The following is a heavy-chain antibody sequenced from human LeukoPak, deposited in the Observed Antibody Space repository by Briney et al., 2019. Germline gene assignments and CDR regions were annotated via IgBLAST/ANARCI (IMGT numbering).Heavy chain of an antibody. V-gene: IGHV3-53*01. D-gene: IGHD2-2*02. CDR1: GFTVSSNY. Sequence: QTGGSLGLSCAASGFTVSSNYMSWVRQAPGKGLEWVSVIYSGGSTYYADSVKGRFTISRDNSKNTLYLQMNSLRAEDTAVYYCARDCSSTSCYISPNYYYGMDVWGQGTTVTVSS. CDR3: ARDCSSTSCYISPNYYYGMDV. J-gene: IGHJ6*02. CDR2: IYSGGST.